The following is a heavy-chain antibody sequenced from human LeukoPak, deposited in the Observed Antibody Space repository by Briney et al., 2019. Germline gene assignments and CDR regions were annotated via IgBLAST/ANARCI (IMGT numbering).Heavy chain of an antibody. Sequence: SETLSLTCTVSGGSISSGSYYWSWIRQPAGKGLEWIGRIYTSGSTNYNPSLKSRVTISVDTSKNQFSLKLSSVTAADTAVYYCARVDSSSPDYFDYWGQGTLVTVSS. V-gene: IGHV4-61*02. D-gene: IGHD6-6*01. CDR1: GGSISSGSYY. J-gene: IGHJ4*02. CDR3: ARVDSSSPDYFDY. CDR2: IYTSGST.